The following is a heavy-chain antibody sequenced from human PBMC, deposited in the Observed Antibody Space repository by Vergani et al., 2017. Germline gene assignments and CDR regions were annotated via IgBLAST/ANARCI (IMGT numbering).Heavy chain of an antibody. D-gene: IGHD2-8*01. CDR2: IIPIFGTA. CDR1: GGTFSSYD. V-gene: IGHV1-69*06. CDR3: ARARRSMLDGMDV. Sequence: QVQLVQSGAEVKKPGSSVKVSCKASGGTFSSYDISWVRQAPGQGLEWMGGIIPIFGTAKYEQKFQGGVTITADKSTSTAYMELSSLRSEDTALYYCARARRSMLDGMDVWGQGTTVTVSS. J-gene: IGHJ6*02.